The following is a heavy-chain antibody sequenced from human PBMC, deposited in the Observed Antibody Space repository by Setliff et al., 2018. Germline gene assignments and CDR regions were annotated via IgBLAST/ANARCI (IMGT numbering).Heavy chain of an antibody. CDR3: ARAPSVELVTISTISGFTY. V-gene: IGHV1-18*01. CDR2: ISVYNGDT. CDR1: GYTFRNYA. Sequence: ASVKVSCKASGYTFRNYAFAWVRQAPGQGLEWVGWISVYNGDTNYAQKFQGRVTLTTDTSTSTAYMELRSLTSNDSAFYYCARAPSVELVTISTISGFTYWGEVPRVPLS. D-gene: IGHD3-10*01. J-gene: IGHJ4*02.